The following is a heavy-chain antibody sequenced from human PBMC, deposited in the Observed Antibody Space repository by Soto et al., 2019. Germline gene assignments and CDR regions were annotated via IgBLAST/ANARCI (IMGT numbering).Heavy chain of an antibody. V-gene: IGHV1-69*01. CDR2: IIPIFGTA. J-gene: IGHJ4*02. D-gene: IGHD6-13*01. CDR3: AREHRVRSSSWHSSFSPGAEL. Sequence: QVQLVQSGAEVKKPGSSVKVSCKASGGTFSSYAISWVRQAPGQGLEWMGGIIPIFGTANYAQKFQGRVTITADESTSTAYMELSSLRSEDTAVYYCAREHRVRSSSWHSSFSPGAELWGQGTLVTVSS. CDR1: GGTFSSYA.